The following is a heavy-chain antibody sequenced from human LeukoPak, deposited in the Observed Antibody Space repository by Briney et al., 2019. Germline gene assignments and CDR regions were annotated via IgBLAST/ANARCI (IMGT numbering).Heavy chain of an antibody. CDR2: ISSSSSTI. J-gene: IGHJ4*02. V-gene: IGHV3-48*01. Sequence: GGSLRLSCAASGFTFSSYSMNWVRQAPGKGLEWASYISSSSSTIYYADSVKGRFTISRDNAKNSLYLQMNSLRAEDTAVYYCARHLSGVTGYTYGRGIDYWGQGTLVTVSS. CDR3: ARHLSGVTGYTYGRGIDY. CDR1: GFTFSSYS. D-gene: IGHD5-18*01.